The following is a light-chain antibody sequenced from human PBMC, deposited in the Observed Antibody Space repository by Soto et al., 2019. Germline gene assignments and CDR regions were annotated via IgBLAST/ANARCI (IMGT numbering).Light chain of an antibody. CDR3: SSYTSSTTLV. J-gene: IGLJ2*01. CDR2: DVS. CDR1: SSDVGGYNS. V-gene: IGLV2-14*03. Sequence: QSVLTRPASVSGSPGQSITFSCTGTSSDVGGYNSVSWYQQHPGKAPKLMVYDVSIRPSGVSNRFSGSKSGNTASLTISGLQAEDEADYYCSSYTSSTTLVFGGGTKVTVL.